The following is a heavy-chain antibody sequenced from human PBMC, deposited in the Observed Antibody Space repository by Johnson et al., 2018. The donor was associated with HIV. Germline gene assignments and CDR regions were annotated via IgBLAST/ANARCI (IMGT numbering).Heavy chain of an antibody. CDR1: GFTVSSNY. V-gene: IGHV3-15*01. J-gene: IGHJ3*02. Sequence: EVQLVESGGVVVQPGGSLRLSCGVSGFTVSSNYMGWVRQAPGKGLEWVGRIKSKTDGGTTDYAAPVQGRFTISRDDSNNTLYLQMNSLKTEDTAVYYCTTDRGGSSDAFDIWGQGTMVTVSS. CDR3: TTDRGGSSDAFDI. D-gene: IGHD3-10*01. CDR2: IKSKTDGGTT.